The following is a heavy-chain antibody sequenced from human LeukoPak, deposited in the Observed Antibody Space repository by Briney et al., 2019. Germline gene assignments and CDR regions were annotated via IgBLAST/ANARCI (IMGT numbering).Heavy chain of an antibody. CDR2: IYYSGST. CDR1: GGSISSYY. Sequence: SETLSLTCTVSGGSISSYYWGWIRQPPGKGLEWIGSIYYSGSTYYNPSLKSRVTISVDTSKNQFSLKLSSVTAADTAVYYCARRPPVVVVAASAFDIWGQGTMVTVSS. CDR3: ARRPPVVVVAASAFDI. D-gene: IGHD2-15*01. V-gene: IGHV4-39*01. J-gene: IGHJ3*02.